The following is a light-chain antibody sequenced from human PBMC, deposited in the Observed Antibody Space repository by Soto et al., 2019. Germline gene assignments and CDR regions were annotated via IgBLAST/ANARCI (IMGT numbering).Light chain of an antibody. CDR3: QQYNNWPWT. J-gene: IGKJ1*01. V-gene: IGKV3-15*01. CDR2: GAS. CDR1: QSISDT. Sequence: EIVLTQSPGILSLSPGERASLSCGASQSISDTLAWYQQKPGQAPRLLIYGASKRATGFPARFSGSGSGTDFTLTISSLQSEDFAVYYCQQYNNWPWTFGQGTRWIS.